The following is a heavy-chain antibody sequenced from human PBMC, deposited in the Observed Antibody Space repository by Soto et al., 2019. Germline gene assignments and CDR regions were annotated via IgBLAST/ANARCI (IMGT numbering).Heavy chain of an antibody. CDR2: VYHSGKT. V-gene: IGHV4-59*08. CDR3: ARPKATTPAVWYFDL. CDR1: GDYISSHY. D-gene: IGHD5-12*01. J-gene: IGHJ2*01. Sequence: QVQLQESGPGLVKPSETLSLTCTVSGDYISSHYWSWIRQPPGKGLEWIGYVYHSGKTDSNPSLKSRDTITMDTSKNQISLSLTSVTAAVSDVYYCARPKATTPAVWYFDLWGRGTMVTVSS.